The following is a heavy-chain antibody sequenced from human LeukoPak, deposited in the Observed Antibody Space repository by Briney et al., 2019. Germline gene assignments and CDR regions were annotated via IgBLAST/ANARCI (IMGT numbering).Heavy chain of an antibody. CDR2: INHSGST. D-gene: IGHD5-18*01. V-gene: IGHV4-34*01. CDR1: GGSFSGYY. J-gene: IGHJ3*02. CDR3: ARHRVPTRYSYGRGAFDI. Sequence: SETLSLTCAVYGGSFSGYYWSWIRQPPGKGLEWIGEINHSGSTNYNPSLKSRVTISVDTSKNQFSLKLSSVTAADTAVYYCARHRVPTRYSYGRGAFDIWGQGTMVTVSS.